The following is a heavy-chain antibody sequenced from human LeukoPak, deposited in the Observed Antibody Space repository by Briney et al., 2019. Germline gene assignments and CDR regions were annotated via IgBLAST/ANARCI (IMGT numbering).Heavy chain of an antibody. CDR3: AKDSYYGSGSYYYYYMDV. CDR1: GFTFSSYS. D-gene: IGHD3-10*01. J-gene: IGHJ6*03. CDR2: IRYDGSNK. Sequence: GGPLRLSCAASGFTFSSYSMNWVRQAPGKGLEWVAFIRYDGSNKYYAGSVKGRFTMSRDNSKNTLFLRMDSLRAEDTAVYYCAKDSYYGSGSYYYYYMDVWGKGTTVTISS. V-gene: IGHV3-30*02.